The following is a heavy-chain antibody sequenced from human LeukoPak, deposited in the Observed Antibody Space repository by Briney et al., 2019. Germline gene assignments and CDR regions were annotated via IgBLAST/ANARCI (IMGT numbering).Heavy chain of an antibody. D-gene: IGHD5-24*01. CDR1: GFTFSSHG. CDR3: AKGERWLQFGAFDI. V-gene: IGHV3-23*01. Sequence: PGGSLRLSCAASGFTFSSHGMNWVRQAPGKGLEWVSGISPSGGITYYTDSVKGRFTISRDNSKNTLYLQMNSLRAEDTAVYYCAKGERWLQFGAFDIWGQGTMVTVSS. J-gene: IGHJ3*02. CDR2: ISPSGGIT.